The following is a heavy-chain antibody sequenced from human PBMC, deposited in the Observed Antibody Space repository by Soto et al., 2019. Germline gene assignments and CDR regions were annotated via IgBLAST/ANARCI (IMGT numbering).Heavy chain of an antibody. V-gene: IGHV4-34*01. D-gene: IGHD6-13*01. CDR1: GGSFSGYY. CDR3: ARPFPSYSSSWYPYYGMDV. CDR2: INHSGST. Sequence: SETLSLTCAVYGGSFSGYYWSWIRQPPGKGLEWIGEINHSGSTNYNPSLKSRVTISVDTSKNQFSLKLSSVTAADTAVYYCARPFPSYSSSWYPYYGMDVWGQGTTVTVSS. J-gene: IGHJ6*02.